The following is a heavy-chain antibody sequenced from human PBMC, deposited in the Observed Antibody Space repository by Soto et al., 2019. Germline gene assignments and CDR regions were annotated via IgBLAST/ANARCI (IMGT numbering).Heavy chain of an antibody. CDR2: VRGSGDNT. J-gene: IGHJ6*02. Sequence: GGSLRLSCAASGFTFRSYAMSWVRQAPGKGLEWVSGVRGSGDNTYHADSLKGRFTISRDNSKDTLYLQMNSLRAEDTAVYYCAKGRGTGYYRDYYGMDVWGQGTTVTVSS. CDR3: AKGRGTGYYRDYYGMDV. CDR1: GFTFRSYA. V-gene: IGHV3-23*01. D-gene: IGHD3-9*01.